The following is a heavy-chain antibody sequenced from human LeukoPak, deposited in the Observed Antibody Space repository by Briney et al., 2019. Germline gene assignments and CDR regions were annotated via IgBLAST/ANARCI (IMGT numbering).Heavy chain of an antibody. CDR2: IIPVVSIA. V-gene: IGHV1-69*02. D-gene: IGHD2-2*01. J-gene: IGHJ3*02. Sequence: SVKVSCKASGGTSISYSISWVRQAPGQGLEWMGRIIPVVSIANYAQNFQGRVTTSADKSTNTAYMELTSLRSDDTAVYYCASPGGHVVVVPSDMYAFDIWGQGTMVAVSS. CDR3: ASPGGHVVVVPSDMYAFDI. CDR1: GGTSISYS.